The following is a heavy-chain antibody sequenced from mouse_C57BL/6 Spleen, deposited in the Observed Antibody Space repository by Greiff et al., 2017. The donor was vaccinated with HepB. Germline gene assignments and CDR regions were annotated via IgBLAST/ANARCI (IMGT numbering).Heavy chain of an antibody. V-gene: IGHV14-2*01. Sequence: DVHLVESGAELVKPGASVKLSCTASGFNIKDYYMHWVKQRPEQGLEWIGRIDPEDGETKYAPKFQGKATITADTSANTAYLQLSSLTSEDTAVYSCAPDSSGYVWFAYWGQGTLVTVSA. D-gene: IGHD3-2*02. CDR3: APDSSGYVWFAY. CDR1: GFNIKDYY. CDR2: IDPEDGET. J-gene: IGHJ3*01.